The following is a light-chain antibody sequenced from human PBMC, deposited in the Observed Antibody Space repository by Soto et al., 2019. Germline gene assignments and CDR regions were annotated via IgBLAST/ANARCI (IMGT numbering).Light chain of an antibody. J-gene: IGKJ2*01. CDR3: QQYNNWPVT. Sequence: EIVMTQSPATLSLSPGERATLSCRASQSVRSNLAWYHQKPGQAPRLLIYGASTRATGIPARFIGSVSGTEFTLTISSLQSEDFAVYYCQQYNNWPVTFGQGTKLEIK. CDR1: QSVRSN. V-gene: IGKV3-15*01. CDR2: GAS.